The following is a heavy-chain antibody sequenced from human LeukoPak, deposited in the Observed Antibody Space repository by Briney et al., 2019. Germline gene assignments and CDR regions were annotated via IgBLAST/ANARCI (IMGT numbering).Heavy chain of an antibody. D-gene: IGHD6-13*01. CDR1: GYTFTGYY. V-gene: IGHV1-2*02. CDR3: ARPQQQLVLADAFDI. J-gene: IGHJ3*02. Sequence: GASVKVSCKASGYTFTGYYMHWVRQAHGQGLEWMGWINPNSGGTNYAQKFQGRVTMTRDTSISTAYMELSRLRSDDTAVYYCARPQQQLVLADAFDIWGQGTMVTVSS. CDR2: INPNSGGT.